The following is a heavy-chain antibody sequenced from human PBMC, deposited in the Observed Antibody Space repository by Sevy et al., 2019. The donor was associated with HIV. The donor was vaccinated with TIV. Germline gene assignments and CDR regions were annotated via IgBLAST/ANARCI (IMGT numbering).Heavy chain of an antibody. CDR1: GYTFTGQY. CDR2: VNPRNGGT. V-gene: IGHV1-2*02. J-gene: IGHJ4*02. Sequence: ASVKVSCKASGYTFTGQYIHWVRQVPGQGLEWVGWVNPRNGGTKTAQSFEGRVTLTRDTSISTANLEMGSLTSDDTAVYFCARARLGPLGSLDSWGQGTVVTVSS. D-gene: IGHD3-10*01. CDR3: ARARLGPLGSLDS.